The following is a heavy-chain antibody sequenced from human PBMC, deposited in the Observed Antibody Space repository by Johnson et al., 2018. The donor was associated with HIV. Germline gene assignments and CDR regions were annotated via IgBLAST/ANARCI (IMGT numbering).Heavy chain of an antibody. D-gene: IGHD3-16*01. CDR3: ARDYEAVPGAFDI. V-gene: IGHV3-30-3*01. CDR1: GFTFSSYA. J-gene: IGHJ3*02. Sequence: QVLLVESGGGVVQPGRSLRLSCAASGFTFSSYAMHWVRQAPGKGLEWVAVISYDGSNKYYADSVKGRFTISRDNSKNTLYLQMTSLSAEDTAVYYCARDYEAVPGAFDIWGQGTMVTVSS. CDR2: ISYDGSNK.